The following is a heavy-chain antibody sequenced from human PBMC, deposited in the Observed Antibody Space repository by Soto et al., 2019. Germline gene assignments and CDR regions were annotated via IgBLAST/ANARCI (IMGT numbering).Heavy chain of an antibody. CDR1: GFTFSSYA. CDR2: ISGSGGST. CDR3: AKEGAVTMVRGVPGLGNYMDV. D-gene: IGHD3-10*01. Sequence: SLRLSCAASGFTFSSYAMSWVRQAPGKGLEWVSAISGSGGSTYYADSVKGRFTISRDNSKNTLYLQMNSLRAEDTAVYYCAKEGAVTMVRGVPGLGNYMDVWGKGTTVTVSS. J-gene: IGHJ6*03. V-gene: IGHV3-23*01.